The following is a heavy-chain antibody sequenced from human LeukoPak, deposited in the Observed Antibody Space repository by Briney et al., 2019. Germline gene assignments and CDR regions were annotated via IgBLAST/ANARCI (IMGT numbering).Heavy chain of an antibody. Sequence: SETLSLTCTVSGGSISTYYWSWFRQPPGKGLEWIAYIREGGSSNDNPSLKSRVTISVDTSKNQVSLNLSSVTAADTAVYYCARKGFTDGNFDYWGQGTLVTVSS. D-gene: IGHD2-15*01. J-gene: IGHJ4*02. CDR3: ARKGFTDGNFDY. CDR1: GGSISTYY. CDR2: IREGGSS. V-gene: IGHV4-59*01.